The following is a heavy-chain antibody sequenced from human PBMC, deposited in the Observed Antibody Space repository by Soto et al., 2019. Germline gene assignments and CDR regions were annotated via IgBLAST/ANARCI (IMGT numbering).Heavy chain of an antibody. D-gene: IGHD6-19*01. CDR3: ARDREGSGWYFRYYYYYGMDV. CDR1: GGSISSGDYY. V-gene: IGHV4-30-4*01. CDR2: IYYSGST. Sequence: TLSLTCTVSGGSISSGDYYWSWIRQPPGKGLEWIGYIYYSGSTYYNPSLKSRVTISVDTSKNQFSLKLSSVTAADTAVYYCARDREGSGWYFRYYYYYGMDVWGQGTTVTVSS. J-gene: IGHJ6*02.